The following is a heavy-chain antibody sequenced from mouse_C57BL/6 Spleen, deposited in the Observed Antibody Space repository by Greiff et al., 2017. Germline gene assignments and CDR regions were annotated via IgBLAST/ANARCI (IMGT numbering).Heavy chain of an antibody. D-gene: IGHD2-3*01. J-gene: IGHJ3*01. CDR2: IDPVDGET. Sequence: EVQLQQSGAEIVKPGDSVKVSWKEEGGKVNAYARAGGTETTEQGPACLGRIDPVDGETKYAPKFQGKATITADTSSNTAYLQLSRLTSEDTAVYYCAPDGYYRFAYWGQGTLVTVSA. CDR3: APDGYYRFAY. V-gene: IGHV14-2*01. CDR1: GGKVNAYA.